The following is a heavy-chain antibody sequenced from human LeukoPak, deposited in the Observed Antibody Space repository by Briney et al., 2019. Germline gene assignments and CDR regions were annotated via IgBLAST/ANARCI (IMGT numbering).Heavy chain of an antibody. J-gene: IGHJ4*02. CDR2: IYPGDSDT. Sequence: GESLKISCKGSGYSFTSYWIGWVRQMPGKGLEWMGIIYPGDSDTRYSPSFQGQVTISADKSISTAYLQWSSLKASDTAMYYCARRAKGYYGSWSYYFFDYWGQGTLVTVSS. CDR1: GYSFTSYW. CDR3: ARRAKGYYGSWSYYFFDY. D-gene: IGHD3-10*01. V-gene: IGHV5-51*01.